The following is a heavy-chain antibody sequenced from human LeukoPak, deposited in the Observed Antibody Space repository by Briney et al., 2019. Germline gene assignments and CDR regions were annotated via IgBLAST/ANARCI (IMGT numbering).Heavy chain of an antibody. D-gene: IGHD3-22*01. CDR2: INPNSGGT. J-gene: IGHJ4*02. V-gene: IGHV1-2*02. CDR3: ARGWAYYYDSSGHYYFDY. Sequence: GASVKVSCKASGYTFTGYYMHWVRQAPGQGLEWMGWINPNSGGTNYAQKFHGRVTMTRDTSISTAYMELSRLRSDDTAVYYCARGWAYYYDSSGHYYFDYWGQGTLVTVSS. CDR1: GYTFTGYY.